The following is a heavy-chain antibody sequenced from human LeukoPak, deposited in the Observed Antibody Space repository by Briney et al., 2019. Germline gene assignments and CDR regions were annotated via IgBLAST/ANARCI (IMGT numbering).Heavy chain of an antibody. CDR3: AFNHLFDY. CDR1: AFTFSRYA. D-gene: IGHD1-14*01. J-gene: IGHJ4*02. CDR2: ISGSGDST. V-gene: IGHV3-23*01. Sequence: GGSLRLSCAASAFTFSRYAMSWVRQAPGKGLEGVSAISGSGDSTYYSDSVKGRFTISRDNSKNTLYLQMNSLRAEDTAVYYCAFNHLFDYWGQGTLVTVSS.